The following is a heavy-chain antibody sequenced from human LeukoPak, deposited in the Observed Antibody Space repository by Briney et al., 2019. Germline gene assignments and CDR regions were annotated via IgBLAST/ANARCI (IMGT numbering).Heavy chain of an antibody. Sequence: ASVKVSCKASGYTSTSYYMHWVRQAPGQGLEWMGIINPSGGSTSYAQKFQGRVTMTRNTSISTAYMELSSLRSEDTAVYYCAREFIAAAGTKYYYGMDVWGQGTTVTVSS. V-gene: IGHV1-46*01. J-gene: IGHJ6*02. CDR2: INPSGGST. CDR3: AREFIAAAGTKYYYGMDV. CDR1: GYTSTSYY. D-gene: IGHD6-13*01.